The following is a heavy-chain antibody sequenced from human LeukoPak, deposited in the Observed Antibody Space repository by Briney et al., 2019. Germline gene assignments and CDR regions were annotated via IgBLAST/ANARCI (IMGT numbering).Heavy chain of an antibody. CDR1: GGSISSSNW. J-gene: IGHJ4*02. CDR2: IYPGGST. D-gene: IGHD1-26*01. V-gene: IGHV4-4*02. CDR3: ARDTSAVYSGSYFDY. Sequence: PSETLSLTCAVSGGSISSSNWWTWVRQPPGKGLEWIGEIYPGGSTNYNPSLKSRVTISVDKSKNQFSLKLTSVTAADTAMYYCARDTSAVYSGSYFDYWGQGTLVTVSS.